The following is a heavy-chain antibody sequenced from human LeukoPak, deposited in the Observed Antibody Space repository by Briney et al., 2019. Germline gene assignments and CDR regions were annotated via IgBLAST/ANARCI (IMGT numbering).Heavy chain of an antibody. CDR1: GFTFSRYA. J-gene: IGHJ4*02. D-gene: IGHD3-3*01. V-gene: IGHV3-23*01. CDR2: ISGSGGST. CDR3: VKGDYDFWSGLPFFDY. Sequence: GGSLRLSCAASGFTFSRYAMSWLRQAPGKGLEWVSAISGSGGSTYYADSVKGRFTISRDNSKNTLYLQMNSLRAEDTAVYYCVKGDYDFWSGLPFFDYWGQGTLVTVSS.